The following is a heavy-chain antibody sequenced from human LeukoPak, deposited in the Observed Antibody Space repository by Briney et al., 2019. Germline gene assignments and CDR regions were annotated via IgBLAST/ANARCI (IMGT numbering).Heavy chain of an antibody. V-gene: IGHV4-59*01. CDR1: GGSISSYY. CDR2: IYYSGST. J-gene: IGHJ4*02. D-gene: IGHD3-10*01. Sequence: TSETLSLTCTVSGGSISSYYWSWIRQPPGKGLEWIGYIYYSGSTNYNPSLKSRVTISVDTSKNQFSLKLSSVTAADTAVYYCARAYYYGSGSYPFDYWGQGTLVTVSS. CDR3: ARAYYYGSGSYPFDY.